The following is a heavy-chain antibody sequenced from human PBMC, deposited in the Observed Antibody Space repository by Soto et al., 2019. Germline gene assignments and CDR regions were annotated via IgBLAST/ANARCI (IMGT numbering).Heavy chain of an antibody. CDR1: GXRLTDYY. D-gene: IGHD2-21*02. V-gene: IGHV1-2*02. CDR2: INPNSGAT. Sequence: ASVKVSCEASGXRLTDYYRQWVRQEPGQGLEWMGWINPNSGATSYAQRFQGRVTMTRDTSISTAYMELSRLTSDDTAVYYCARQLAYCGGDCYTEPLDYWGQGTLVTVSS. CDR3: ARQLAYCGGDCYTEPLDY. J-gene: IGHJ4*02.